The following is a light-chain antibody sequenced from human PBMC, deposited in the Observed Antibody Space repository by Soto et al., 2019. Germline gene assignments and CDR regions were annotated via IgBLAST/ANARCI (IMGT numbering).Light chain of an antibody. V-gene: IGKV1-9*01. CDR3: QQLNSYPIT. J-gene: IGKJ5*01. Sequence: IQLTQSPSSLYASVGDSVTITCRASQGISSFLAWYQQKPGKAPKLLIYAASTLQSGVPSRFSGSGSGTDFTLTISSLQPEDFATYFCQQLNSYPITFGQGTRLEIK. CDR2: AAS. CDR1: QGISSF.